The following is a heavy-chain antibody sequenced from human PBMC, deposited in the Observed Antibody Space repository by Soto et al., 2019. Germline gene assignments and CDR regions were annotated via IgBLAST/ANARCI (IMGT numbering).Heavy chain of an antibody. CDR3: ARESEDLTSNFDY. CDR2: ISSTTNYI. J-gene: IGHJ4*02. CDR1: GFTFTRYS. Sequence: GGSLRLSCAASGFTFTRYSVNWVRQAPGKGLEWVSSISSTTNYIYYADSMKGRFTVSRDNAKNSVYLEMSSLSAEDTAVYYCARESEDLTSNFDYWGQGTLVTVSS. V-gene: IGHV3-21*01.